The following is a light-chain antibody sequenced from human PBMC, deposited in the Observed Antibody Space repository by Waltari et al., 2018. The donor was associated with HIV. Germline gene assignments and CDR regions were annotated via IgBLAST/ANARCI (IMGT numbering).Light chain of an antibody. J-gene: IGLJ3*02. Sequence: QSALTQPASVSGSPGQSIVISCTGTSDDVGYYNYVSWYQQHPGKVPKLVIYDVTSRPSGVSNRFSGSKSGNTASLTISWLRADDEADYYCSSYVGSSTSWLFGGGTKLTV. V-gene: IGLV2-14*03. CDR2: DVT. CDR1: SDDVGYYNY. CDR3: SSYVGSSTSWL.